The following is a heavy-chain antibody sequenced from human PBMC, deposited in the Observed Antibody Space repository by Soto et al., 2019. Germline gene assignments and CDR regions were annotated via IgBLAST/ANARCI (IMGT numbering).Heavy chain of an antibody. D-gene: IGHD2-15*01. Sequence: PGGSLRLSCAASGFTFSSYSMNWVRQAPGKGLEWVSSISSSSSYIYYADSVKGRFTISRDNAKNSLYLQMNSLRAEDTAVYYCARGGGYCSGGSCLGRSYFDYRGQGTLVTVSS. CDR2: ISSSSSYI. J-gene: IGHJ4*02. V-gene: IGHV3-21*01. CDR3: ARGGGYCSGGSCLGRSYFDY. CDR1: GFTFSSYS.